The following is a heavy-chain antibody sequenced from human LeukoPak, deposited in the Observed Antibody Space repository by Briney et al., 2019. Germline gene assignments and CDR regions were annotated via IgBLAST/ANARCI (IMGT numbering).Heavy chain of an antibody. V-gene: IGHV1-18*01. D-gene: IGHD3-22*01. CDR2: ISAYNGNT. J-gene: IGHJ4*02. CDR1: GYTFTSYG. CDR3: ARGPEQTYYYDSSGYHLDY. Sequence: ASVKVSCKASGYTFTSYGISWVRQAPGQGLEWMGWISAYNGNTNYAQKLQGRVTMTADTSTSAAYMELRSLRSDDTAVYYCARGPEQTYYYDSSGYHLDYWGQGTLVTVSS.